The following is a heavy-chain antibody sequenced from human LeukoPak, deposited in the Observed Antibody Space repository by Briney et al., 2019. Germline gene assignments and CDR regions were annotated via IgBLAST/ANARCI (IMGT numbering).Heavy chain of an antibody. Sequence: SETLSLTCAVYGGSLSDYYWNWIRQPPGKGLEWIGEISHSGSTNYNPSLKSRVTISVDTSKNQFSLKLSSVTAADTAVYYCAREDYVWGSYRKLDYWGQGTLVTVSS. CDR3: AREDYVWGSYRKLDY. CDR1: GGSLSDYY. CDR2: ISHSGST. J-gene: IGHJ4*02. D-gene: IGHD3-16*02. V-gene: IGHV4-34*01.